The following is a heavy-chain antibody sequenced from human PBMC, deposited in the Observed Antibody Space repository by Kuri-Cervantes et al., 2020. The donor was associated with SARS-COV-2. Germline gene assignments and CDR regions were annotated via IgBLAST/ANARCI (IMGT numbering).Heavy chain of an antibody. V-gene: IGHV3-53*01. J-gene: IGHJ4*02. D-gene: IGHD5-18*01. CDR2: IYSGGNT. Sequence: GESLKISCAASGFAVRNTYMAWVRQAPGKGLECVSVIYSGGNTYHADSVKGRFTISRDSFKNTLYLQMNSLRAEDTAVYYCARAKSPNAALVPADYWGQGTLVTVSS. CDR1: GFAVRNTY. CDR3: ARAKSPNAALVPADY.